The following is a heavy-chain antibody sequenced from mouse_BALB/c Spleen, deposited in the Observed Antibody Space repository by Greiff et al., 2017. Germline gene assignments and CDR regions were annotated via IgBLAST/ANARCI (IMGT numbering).Heavy chain of an antibody. D-gene: IGHD2-14*01. Sequence: EVMLVESGGGLVKPGGSLKLSCAASGFTFSSYAMSWVRQSPEKRLEWVAEISSGGSYTYYPDTVTGRFTISRDNAKNTLYLEMSSLRSEDTAMYYCAREGYRYIDYWGQGTTLTVSS. V-gene: IGHV5-9-4*01. CDR1: GFTFSSYA. J-gene: IGHJ2*01. CDR3: AREGYRYIDY. CDR2: ISSGGSYT.